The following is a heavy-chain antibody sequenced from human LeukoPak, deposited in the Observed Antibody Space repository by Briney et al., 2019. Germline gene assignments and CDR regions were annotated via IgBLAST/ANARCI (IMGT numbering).Heavy chain of an antibody. Sequence: GGSLRLSCAASGFRFSDYHMDWVRQAPGKGLDWVGRSRNRADSYTTDYAASVRGRFTISRDDSKNSMYLQMSSLRAEDTAVYYCSIYDSSGSFAYWGQGTLVTVSS. CDR1: GFRFSDYH. J-gene: IGHJ4*02. V-gene: IGHV3-72*01. CDR2: SRNRADSYTT. D-gene: IGHD3-22*01. CDR3: SIYDSSGSFAY.